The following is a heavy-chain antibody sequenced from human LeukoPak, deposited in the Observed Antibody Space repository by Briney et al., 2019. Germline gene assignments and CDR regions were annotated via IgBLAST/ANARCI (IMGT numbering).Heavy chain of an antibody. CDR1: GGSISSYY. Sequence: SETLSLTCTVSGGSISSYYWSWIRQPAGKGLEWIGYIYYSGSTNYNPSLKSRVTISVDTSKKQFSLKLSSVTAADTAVYYCARQYSSGYYYFDYWGQGTLVTVSS. CDR2: IYYSGST. J-gene: IGHJ4*02. V-gene: IGHV4-59*08. CDR3: ARQYSSGYYYFDY. D-gene: IGHD3-22*01.